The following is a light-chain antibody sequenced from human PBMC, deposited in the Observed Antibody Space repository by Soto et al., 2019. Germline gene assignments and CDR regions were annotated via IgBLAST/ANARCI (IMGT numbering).Light chain of an antibody. Sequence: DIQMTQSPSSLSASVGDRFTITCLASQSISSYLTWYQQKLGKAPKVLIYAASTLQTGVPSRFSGSGSGTDFTLTISSLEPEDFAVYYCQQRSNWPQTFGQGTKVDIK. V-gene: IGKV1-9*01. CDR1: QSISSY. J-gene: IGKJ1*01. CDR3: QQRSNWPQT. CDR2: AAS.